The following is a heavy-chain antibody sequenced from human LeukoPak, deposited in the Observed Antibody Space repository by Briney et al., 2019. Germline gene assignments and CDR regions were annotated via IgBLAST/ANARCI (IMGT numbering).Heavy chain of an antibody. CDR1: GGSISSSSYY. D-gene: IGHD4-17*01. V-gene: IGHV4-61*01. J-gene: IGHJ4*02. CDR3: ARRYGNFDY. CDR2: IYYSGST. Sequence: PSETLSLTCTVSGGSISSSSYYWSWIRQPPGKGLEWIGYIYYSGSTNYNPSLKSRVTISVDTSKNQFSLKLSSVTAADTAVYYCARRYGNFDYWGQGTLVTVSS.